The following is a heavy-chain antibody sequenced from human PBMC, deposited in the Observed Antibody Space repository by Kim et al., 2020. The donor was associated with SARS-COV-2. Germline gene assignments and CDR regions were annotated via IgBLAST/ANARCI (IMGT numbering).Heavy chain of an antibody. CDR2: IRGDGVDI. CDR1: GFSFSSHW. CDR3: ARESGAIDY. Sequence: GGSLRLSCAASGFSFSSHWMHWVRQAPGKGLVWLANIRGDGVDIKYADSVKGRFTISRDNAKDTLILQMDRLRVEDTAGYYCARESGAIDYWGQGTLVTVSS. V-gene: IGHV3-74*03. D-gene: IGHD4-17*01. J-gene: IGHJ4*02.